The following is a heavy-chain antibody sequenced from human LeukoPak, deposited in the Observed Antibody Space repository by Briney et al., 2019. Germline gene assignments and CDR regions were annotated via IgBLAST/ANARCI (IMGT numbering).Heavy chain of an antibody. D-gene: IGHD2-2*01. V-gene: IGHV3-23*01. CDR2: ISGSGGST. CDR3: AKHFPVPAAPVSNWFDP. CDR1: GFTFSSYS. Sequence: GGSLRLSCAASGFTFSSYSMNWVRQAPGKGLEWVSAISGSGGSTYYADSVKGRFTISRDNSKNTLYLQMNSLRAEDTAVYYCAKHFPVPAAPVSNWFDPWGQGTLVTVSS. J-gene: IGHJ5*02.